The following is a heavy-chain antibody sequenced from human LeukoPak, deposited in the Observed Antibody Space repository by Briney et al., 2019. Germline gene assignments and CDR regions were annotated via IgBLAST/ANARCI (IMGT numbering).Heavy chain of an antibody. J-gene: IGHJ4*02. Sequence: GGSLRLPCAASGFTFSSYAMSWVRQAPGKGLEWVSAISGSGGSTYYADSVKGRFTISRDNSKNTLYLQMNSLRAEDTAVYYCAKEEDSSGYSGSTDYWGQGTLVNVSA. CDR3: AKEEDSSGYSGSTDY. CDR2: ISGSGGST. CDR1: GFTFSSYA. V-gene: IGHV3-23*01. D-gene: IGHD3-22*01.